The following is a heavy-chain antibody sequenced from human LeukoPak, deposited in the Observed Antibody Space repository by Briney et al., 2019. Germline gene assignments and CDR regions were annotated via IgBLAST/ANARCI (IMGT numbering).Heavy chain of an antibody. CDR1: GFTFSDHY. D-gene: IGHD6-13*01. CDR3: AKDTTWVAAATFEDY. J-gene: IGHJ4*02. CDR2: ISSSGSTI. V-gene: IGHV3-11*01. Sequence: GGSLRLSCAASGFTFSDHYMDWVRQAPGKGLEWVSYISSSGSTIYYADSVKGRFTISRDNAKNSLYLQMNSLRAEDTAVYYCAKDTTWVAAATFEDYWGQGTLVTVSS.